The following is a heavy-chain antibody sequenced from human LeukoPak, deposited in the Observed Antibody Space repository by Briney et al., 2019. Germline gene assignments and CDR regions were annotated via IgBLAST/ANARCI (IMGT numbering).Heavy chain of an antibody. CDR1: GFTFSNYW. J-gene: IGHJ4*02. CDR2: IDIDGSST. V-gene: IGHV3-74*01. D-gene: IGHD3-3*02. Sequence: PGGSLRLSCAASGFTFSNYWMHWVRQAPGKGLVWVSRIDIDGSSTRYADSVKGRFTISRDNAKNTLYLQMNSLRAEDTAMYYCARPLASGPDFWGQGTLVTVSS. CDR3: ARPLASGPDF.